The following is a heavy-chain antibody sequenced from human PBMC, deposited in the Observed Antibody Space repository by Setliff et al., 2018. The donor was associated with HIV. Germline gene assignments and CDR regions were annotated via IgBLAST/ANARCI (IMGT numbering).Heavy chain of an antibody. CDR1: GFTFGSYA. CDR2: ISGSGDST. Sequence: PGGSLRLSCAPSGFTFGSYAMSWVRQAPGKGLEWVSVISGSGDSTIYAGSLKGRFTISRDNSKNTLYLQMNSLRAEDTAVYYCARGGSNSWFTALLDYWGQGALVTVSS. J-gene: IGHJ4*02. CDR3: ARGGSNSWFTALLDY. D-gene: IGHD6-13*01. V-gene: IGHV3-23*01.